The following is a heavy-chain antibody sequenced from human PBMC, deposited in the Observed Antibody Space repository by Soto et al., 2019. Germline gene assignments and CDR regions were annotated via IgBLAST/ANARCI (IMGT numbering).Heavy chain of an antibody. Sequence: EVQLLESGGGLVQPGGSLRLSCAASGFTFSSYAMSWVRQAPGKGLEWVSAISGSGGSTYYADSVKGRFTISRDNSKNTLYLQMNSLRAEDTAVYYCAKDVWKGGYAQYYFDYWGQGTLVTVSS. D-gene: IGHD3-16*01. V-gene: IGHV3-23*01. CDR3: AKDVWKGGYAQYYFDY. CDR1: GFTFSSYA. CDR2: ISGSGGST. J-gene: IGHJ4*02.